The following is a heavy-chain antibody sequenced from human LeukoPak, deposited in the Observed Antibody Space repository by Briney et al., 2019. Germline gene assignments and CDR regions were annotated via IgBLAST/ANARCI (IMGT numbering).Heavy chain of an antibody. V-gene: IGHV3-23*01. CDR3: ASSGYSDY. D-gene: IGHD3-22*01. Sequence: GRSLRPSCAASGFTFISYAMSSVRQAPGKGLEWVSAISGSGGSPYYADSVKGRFTISRDNSKNTLYLQMNSLRAEDTAVYYCASSGYSDYWGQGTLVTASS. CDR1: GFTFISYA. J-gene: IGHJ4*02. CDR2: ISGSGGSP.